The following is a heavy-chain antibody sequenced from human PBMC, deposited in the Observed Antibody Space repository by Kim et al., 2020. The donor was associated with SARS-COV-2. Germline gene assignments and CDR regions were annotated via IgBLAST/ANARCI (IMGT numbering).Heavy chain of an antibody. CDR3: ARAVGAPRVSQRFDY. CDR1: GFTVSSNY. D-gene: IGHD1-26*01. CDR2: IYSGGST. J-gene: IGHJ4*02. V-gene: IGHV3-66*01. Sequence: GGSLRLSCAASGFTVSSNYMSWVRQAPGKGLEWVSVIYSGGSTYYADSVKGRFTISRDNSKNTLYLQMNSLRAEDTAVYYCARAVGAPRVSQRFDYWGQGTLVTVSS.